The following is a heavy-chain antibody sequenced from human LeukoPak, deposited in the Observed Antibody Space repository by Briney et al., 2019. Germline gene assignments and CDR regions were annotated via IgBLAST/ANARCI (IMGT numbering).Heavy chain of an antibody. V-gene: IGHV1-2*02. CDR1: GYTFTGYY. D-gene: IGHD2-21*02. J-gene: IGHJ4*02. CDR2: INPNSGGT. Sequence: ASVTVSFKASGYTFTGYYMHWVRQAPGQGREWMGWINPNSGGTNYAQKFQGRVTMTRDTSISTAYMELSRLRSDDTAVYYCARARNCGGDCYSGFDYWGQGTLVTVSS. CDR3: ARARNCGGDCYSGFDY.